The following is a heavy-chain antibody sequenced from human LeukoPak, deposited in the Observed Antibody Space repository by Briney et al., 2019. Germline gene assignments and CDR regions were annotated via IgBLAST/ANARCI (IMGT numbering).Heavy chain of an antibody. D-gene: IGHD3-10*01. CDR1: GGSISSSSYY. CDR2: IYYSGST. V-gene: IGHV4-39*07. CDR3: ARVSESSLTMVRGVNDYYGMDV. J-gene: IGHJ6*02. Sequence: PSETLSLTCTVSGGSISSSSYYWGWIRQPPGKGLEWIGSIYYSGSTYYNPSLKSRVTISVDTSKNQFSLKLSSVTATDTAVYYCARVSESSLTMVRGVNDYYGMDVWGQGTTVTVSS.